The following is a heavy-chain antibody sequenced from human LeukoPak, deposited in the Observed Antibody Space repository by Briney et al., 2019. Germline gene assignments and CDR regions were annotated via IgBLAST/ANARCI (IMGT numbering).Heavy chain of an antibody. CDR2: ISYDGSNK. CDR1: GFTFSSYA. J-gene: IGHJ4*02. V-gene: IGHV3-30*01. CDR3: ASYGSGSHYNFFDY. D-gene: IGHD3-10*01. Sequence: QPGRSLRLSCAASGFTFSSYAMHWVRQAPGKGLEWVAVISYDGSNKYYADSVKGRFTISRDNSKNTLYLQMNSLRAEDTAVYYCASYGSGSHYNFFDYWGQGILVTVSS.